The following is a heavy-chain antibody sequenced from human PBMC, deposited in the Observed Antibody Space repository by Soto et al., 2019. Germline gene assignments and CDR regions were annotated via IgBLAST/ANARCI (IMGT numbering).Heavy chain of an antibody. V-gene: IGHV1-3*01. CDR1: GYTFASYA. CDR2: INAGNGNT. Sequence: ASVKVSCKASGYTFASYAMHWVRQAPGQRLEWMGWINAGNGNTKYSQKFQGRVTITRGTSASTAYMELSSPRSEDTAVYYCAREGYSSGWYPTSDYWGQGTLVTVSS. D-gene: IGHD6-19*01. J-gene: IGHJ4*02. CDR3: AREGYSSGWYPTSDY.